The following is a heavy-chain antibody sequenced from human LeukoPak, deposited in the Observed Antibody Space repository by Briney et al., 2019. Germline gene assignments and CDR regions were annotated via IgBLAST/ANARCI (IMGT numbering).Heavy chain of an antibody. D-gene: IGHD6-25*01. V-gene: IGHV4-61*01. Sequence: SETLSLTCTVSSDSVSSGNNLWCWIRQTPGRGLEWVGFMYSSGSTTYNPSLKSRVTISVDTPKKQFSLTLSSVTAADTALYYCARVSASGTGPDSWGQGTLVTVSS. CDR3: ARVSASGTGPDS. CDR2: MYSSGST. J-gene: IGHJ4*02. CDR1: SDSVSSGNNL.